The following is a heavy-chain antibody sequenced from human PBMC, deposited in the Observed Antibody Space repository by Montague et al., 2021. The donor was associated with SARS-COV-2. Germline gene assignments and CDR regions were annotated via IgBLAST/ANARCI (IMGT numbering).Heavy chain of an antibody. Sequence: SETLSLTCTVSGGSITVSRYDWGWIRQPPGKGLEWIGSVHYTGTTSYNASLKSRLTISVDTSENQFSLKMTSVTASDTAGYYCARHRANAGFFDIWGQGTMVTVSS. D-gene: IGHD1-1*01. CDR2: VHYTGTT. J-gene: IGHJ3*02. CDR3: ARHRANAGFFDI. V-gene: IGHV4-39*01. CDR1: GGSITVSRYD.